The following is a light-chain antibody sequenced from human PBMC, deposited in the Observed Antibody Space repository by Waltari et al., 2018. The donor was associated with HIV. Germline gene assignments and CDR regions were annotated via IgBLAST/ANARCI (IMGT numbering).Light chain of an antibody. Sequence: QSALTQPPSVSGSPGKSVTISCTGTTSDVGAYNFVYWYQQHPGKAPKVLIYDVSKRPSGVPDRFSGSKSGNTASLTISGLQAEDEADYYCCSYAGSYTWVFGGGTKLTVL. CDR1: TSDVGAYNF. V-gene: IGLV2-11*01. CDR3: CSYAGSYTWV. CDR2: DVS. J-gene: IGLJ3*02.